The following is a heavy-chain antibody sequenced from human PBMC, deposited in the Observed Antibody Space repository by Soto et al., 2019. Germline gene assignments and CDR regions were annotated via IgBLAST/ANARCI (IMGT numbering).Heavy chain of an antibody. D-gene: IGHD1-26*01. J-gene: IGHJ4*02. CDR3: ASLYSGSYHFDY. CDR1: GGTFSSYT. CDR2: IIPILGIA. Sequence: GAPVTVSSKATGGTFSSYTISWYQQATGQGLEWMGRIIPILGIANYAQKFQGRVTITADKSTSTAYMELSSLRSEDTAVYYCASLYSGSYHFDYWGQGTLVTVS. V-gene: IGHV1-69*02.